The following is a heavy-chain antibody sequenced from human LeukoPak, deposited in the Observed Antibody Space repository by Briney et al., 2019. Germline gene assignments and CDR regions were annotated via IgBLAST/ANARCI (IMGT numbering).Heavy chain of an antibody. V-gene: IGHV1-2*04. Sequence: ASVKVSCTASGYTFTGYYMHWVRQAPGQGLEWMGWINPNSGGTNYAQKFQGWVTVTRDTSISTAYMELSRLRSDDTAVYYCARARGYSYGITPNYFDYWGQGTLVTVSS. D-gene: IGHD5-18*01. CDR1: GYTFTGYY. J-gene: IGHJ4*02. CDR3: ARARGYSYGITPNYFDY. CDR2: INPNSGGT.